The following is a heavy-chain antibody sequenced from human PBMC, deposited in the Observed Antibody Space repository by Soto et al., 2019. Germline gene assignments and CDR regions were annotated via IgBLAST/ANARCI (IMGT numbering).Heavy chain of an antibody. Sequence: SETLSLTCTVSGASTSRYYWGWVRQPPGRGLEWIGFSHHSGYISYSPSLKSRVTMSVEPSKNQFSLKLTSVTAADTALYYCGRLQNLINWSFDLWGQGAPVTVSS. CDR3: GRLQNLINWSFDL. CDR2: SHHSGYI. J-gene: IGHJ4*02. CDR1: GASTSRYY. D-gene: IGHD3-3*01. V-gene: IGHV4-59*08.